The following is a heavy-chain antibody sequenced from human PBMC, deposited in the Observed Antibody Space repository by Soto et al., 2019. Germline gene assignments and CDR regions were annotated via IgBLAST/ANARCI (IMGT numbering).Heavy chain of an antibody. Sequence: ETLSLTCTVSGGSISSYYWSWIRQPPGKGLEWIGYIYYSGSTNYNPSLKSRVTISVDTSKNQFSLKLSSVTAADTAVYYCARSSGIAVAVFRLVFAFDIWGQGTMVTV. CDR3: ARSSGIAVAVFRLVFAFDI. V-gene: IGHV4-59*01. CDR1: GGSISSYY. D-gene: IGHD6-19*01. J-gene: IGHJ3*02. CDR2: IYYSGST.